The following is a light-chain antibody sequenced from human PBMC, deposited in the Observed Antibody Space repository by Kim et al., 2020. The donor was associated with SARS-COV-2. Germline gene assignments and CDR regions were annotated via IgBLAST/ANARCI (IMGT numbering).Light chain of an antibody. CDR3: QAWDSSTAV. J-gene: IGLJ1*01. CDR1: KLGDKY. CDR2: QDS. V-gene: IGLV3-1*01. Sequence: VSPGQTASITCSGDKLGDKYAFWYQQKPGQSPVLVIYQDSKRPSGIPERFSGSNSGNTATLTISGTQAMDEADYYCQAWDSSTAVFGTGTKVTVL.